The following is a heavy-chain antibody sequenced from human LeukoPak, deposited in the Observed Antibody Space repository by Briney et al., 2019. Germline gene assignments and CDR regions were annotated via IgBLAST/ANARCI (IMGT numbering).Heavy chain of an antibody. D-gene: IGHD1-26*01. CDR3: ARVNWELLRVYYYYYMDV. CDR1: GGSISSHY. Sequence: SETLSLTCTVSGGSISSHYWSWIRQPPGKGLEWIGYIYYSGSTNYNPSLKSRVTISVDTSKNQFSLKLSSVTAADTAVYYCARVNWELLRVYYYYYMDVWGKGTTVTVSS. CDR2: IYYSGST. V-gene: IGHV4-59*11. J-gene: IGHJ6*03.